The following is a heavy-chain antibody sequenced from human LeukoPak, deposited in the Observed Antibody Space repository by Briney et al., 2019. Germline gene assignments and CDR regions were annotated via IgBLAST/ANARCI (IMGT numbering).Heavy chain of an antibody. CDR2: INPSGGST. CDR1: GYTFGNYY. CDR3: ARDSGWYRGDY. V-gene: IGHV1-46*01. J-gene: IGHJ4*02. D-gene: IGHD6-19*01. Sequence: GASVKVSCKASGYTFGNYYMHWVRQAPGQGLEWMGIINPSGGSTTYAQQFQGRVTMTRDTSTSTVYMELSSLRSDDTAVYYCARDSGWYRGDYWGQGTLVTVSS.